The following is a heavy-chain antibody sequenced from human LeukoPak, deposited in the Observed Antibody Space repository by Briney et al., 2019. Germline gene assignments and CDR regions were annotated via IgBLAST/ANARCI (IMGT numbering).Heavy chain of an antibody. CDR1: GFTVSSNY. J-gene: IGHJ2*01. V-gene: IGHV3-53*01. CDR3: ASDRYYYDSSGYYSHYWHFDL. CDR2: IYSGGST. Sequence: PGGSLRLSCAASGFTVSSNYMSWVRQAPGKGLECVSVIYSGGSTYYADSVKGRFTISRDNSKSTLYLQMNSLRAEDTAVYYCASDRYYYDSSGYYSHYWHFDLWGRGTLVTVSS. D-gene: IGHD3-22*01.